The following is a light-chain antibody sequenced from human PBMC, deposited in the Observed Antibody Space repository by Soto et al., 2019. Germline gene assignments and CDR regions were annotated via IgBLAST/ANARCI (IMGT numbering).Light chain of an antibody. J-gene: IGLJ2*01. Sequence: QSALTQPPSVSGSPGQSVTISCTGTSSDVGSYNRISWYQQPPGTAPKLIIYEVRNRPSGVPDRFSGSKSGNTASLTISGLQADDEADYYCSLHTSSSTYVLFGGGTKLTVL. CDR3: SLHTSSSTYVL. CDR2: EVR. V-gene: IGLV2-18*01. CDR1: SSDVGSYNR.